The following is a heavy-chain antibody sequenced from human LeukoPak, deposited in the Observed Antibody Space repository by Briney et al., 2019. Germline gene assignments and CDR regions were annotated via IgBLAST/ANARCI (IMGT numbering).Heavy chain of an antibody. CDR1: GGSFSGYY. D-gene: IGHD4-11*01. CDR3: ARDSYSNYVYYYYGMDV. V-gene: IGHV4-34*01. Sequence: SETLSLTCAVYGGSFSGYYWSWIRQPPGKGLEWIGEINHSGSTNYNPSLKSRVTISVDTSKNQFSLKLSSVTAADTAVYYCARDSYSNYVYYYYGMDVWGQGTTVTVSS. J-gene: IGHJ6*02. CDR2: INHSGST.